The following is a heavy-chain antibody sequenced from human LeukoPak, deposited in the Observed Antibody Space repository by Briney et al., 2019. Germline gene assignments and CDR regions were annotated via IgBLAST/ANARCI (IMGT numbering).Heavy chain of an antibody. CDR3: ARDQKVLSRTYYHYMDV. CDR2: IGSSGSPI. Sequence: GGSLRLSCAASGFTFNDYYMSWIRQAPGKGLEGVSYIGSSGSPIYYADSVKGRFTISRDNGKNSLYLQMNSLRAEDTAIYYCARDQKVLSRTYYHYMDVWGKGTTVIVS. J-gene: IGHJ6*03. D-gene: IGHD1-7*01. CDR1: GFTFNDYY. V-gene: IGHV3-11*01.